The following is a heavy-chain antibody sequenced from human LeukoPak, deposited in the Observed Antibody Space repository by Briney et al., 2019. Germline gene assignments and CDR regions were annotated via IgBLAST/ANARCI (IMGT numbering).Heavy chain of an antibody. D-gene: IGHD5-24*01. CDR2: IRSNGYTT. V-gene: IGHV3-64*01. CDR1: GFTFSNYA. CDR3: ARFDRDGYAFWYFDL. J-gene: IGHJ2*01. Sequence: GGSLRLSCAASGFTFSNYAMQWVRQAPGKGLEYVAGIRSNGYTTYCANSVKGRFTISRDISKNTLYLQMGSLRVEDMAVYYCARFDRDGYAFWYFDLWGRGTLVTVSS.